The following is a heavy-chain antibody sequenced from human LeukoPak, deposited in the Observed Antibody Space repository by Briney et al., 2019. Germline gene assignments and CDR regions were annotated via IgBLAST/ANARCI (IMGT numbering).Heavy chain of an antibody. CDR2: IYPGDSDT. CDR1: GYSFTSYW. V-gene: IGHV5-51*01. Sequence: GESLKISCKGSGYSFTSYWTGWVRQMPGKGLEWMGIIYPGDSDTRYSPSFQGQVTISADKSISTAYLQWSSLKASDTAMYYCASGGCTNGVCYKDAFDIWGQGTMVTVSS. D-gene: IGHD2-8*01. CDR3: ASGGCTNGVCYKDAFDI. J-gene: IGHJ3*02.